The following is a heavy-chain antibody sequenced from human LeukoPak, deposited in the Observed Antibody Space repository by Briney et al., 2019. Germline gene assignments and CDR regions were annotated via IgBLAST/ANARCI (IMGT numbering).Heavy chain of an antibody. J-gene: IGHJ5*02. CDR1: GGSISSGGYS. V-gene: IGHV4-31*03. CDR2: IYYSGST. CDR3: ARVLAVAGYNWFDP. Sequence: SQTLSLTCTVSGGSISSGGYSWSWIRQHPGKGLEWIGYIYYSGSTYYNPSLKSRVTISVDTSKNQFSLKLSSVTAADTAVYYCARVLAVAGYNWFDPWGQGTLVTVSS. D-gene: IGHD6-19*01.